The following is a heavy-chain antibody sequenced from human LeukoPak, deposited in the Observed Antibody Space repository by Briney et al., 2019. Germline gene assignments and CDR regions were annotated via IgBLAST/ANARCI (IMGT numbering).Heavy chain of an antibody. Sequence: PGGSLRLSCAASGFTFSSYWMHWVRHAPGKGLVWVPRINSDGSSTSYADSVKGRFTISRDNAKNTLYLQMNSLRAEDTAVYYCARGVAYYCGSGSLYWGQGTLVTVSS. D-gene: IGHD3-10*01. CDR2: INSDGSST. J-gene: IGHJ4*02. CDR1: GFTFSSYW. CDR3: ARGVAYYCGSGSLY. V-gene: IGHV3-74*01.